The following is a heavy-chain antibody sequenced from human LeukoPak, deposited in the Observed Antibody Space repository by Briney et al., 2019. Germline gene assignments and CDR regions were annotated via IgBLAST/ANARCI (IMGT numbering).Heavy chain of an antibody. CDR3: AKVGRLSRDGYTHP. CDR1: GFTFSSYA. V-gene: IGHV3-23*01. Sequence: GGSLRLSCAASGFTFSSYAMCWVRQAPGKGLEWVSAISGSGGSTYYADSVKGRFTISRDNSKNTLYLQMNSLRAEDTAVYYCAKVGRLSRDGYTHPWGQGTLVTVSS. D-gene: IGHD5-24*01. J-gene: IGHJ4*02. CDR2: ISGSGGST.